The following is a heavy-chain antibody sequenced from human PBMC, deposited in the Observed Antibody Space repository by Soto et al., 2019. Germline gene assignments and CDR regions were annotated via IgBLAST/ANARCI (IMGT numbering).Heavy chain of an antibody. CDR1: GYTFTSYG. V-gene: IGHV1-18*01. CDR3: ATADCGGDRFSQGSYYYGMDV. D-gene: IGHD2-21*02. J-gene: IGHJ6*02. CDR2: SSGYNGNT. Sequence: QVQLVQSGAEVKKPGASVKVSCKASGYTFTSYGISWVRRAPGQGLEWMGWSSGYNGNTNYAQKFQGRVTMTTDTSTSTAYMELRSLVSDDTAVYYCATADCGGDRFSQGSYYYGMDVWGQGTTVTVSS.